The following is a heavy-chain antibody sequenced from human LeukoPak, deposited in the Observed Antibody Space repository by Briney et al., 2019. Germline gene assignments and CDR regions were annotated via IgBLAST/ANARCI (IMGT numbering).Heavy chain of an antibody. CDR3: ARAFQALPQLYYYYYMDV. CDR2: ISSSGSTK. CDR1: GFTFSSYE. D-gene: IGHD1-1*01. J-gene: IGHJ6*03. V-gene: IGHV3-48*03. Sequence: PGGSLRLSCAASGFTFSSYEMNWVRQAPGQGLEWVSYISSSGSTKYYADSVKGRFTISRDNAKNSLYLQTNSLRDEDTAVYYCARAFQALPQLYYYYYMDVWGKGTTVTVSS.